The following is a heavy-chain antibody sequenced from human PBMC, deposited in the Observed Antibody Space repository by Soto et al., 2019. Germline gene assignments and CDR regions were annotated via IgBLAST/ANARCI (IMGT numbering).Heavy chain of an antibody. D-gene: IGHD2-2*02. CDR2: INPNSGGT. J-gene: IGHJ6*04. CDR3: ARDLAENLVVVPAAIGDYYYGRAV. V-gene: IGHV1-2*02. CDR1: GYTFTGYY. Sequence: ASVKFSCKASGYTFTGYYMHWVRQAPGQGLEWMGWINPNSGGTNYAQKFQGRVTMTRDTSISTAYMELSRLRSDDTAVYYCARDLAENLVVVPAAIGDYYYGRAVGGKGPTFTFSS.